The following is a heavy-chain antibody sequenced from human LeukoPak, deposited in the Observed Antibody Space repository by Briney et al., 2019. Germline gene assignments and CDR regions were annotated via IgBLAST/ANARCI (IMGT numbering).Heavy chain of an antibody. D-gene: IGHD6-19*01. J-gene: IGHJ5*02. Sequence: SETLSLTCTVSGGSVSSGSYYWSWIRQHPGKGLEWIGYIYYSGSTYYNPSLKSRVTISVDTSKNQFSLKLSSVTAADTAVYYCARGYSSGWYWFDPWGQGTLVTVSS. CDR2: IYYSGST. CDR1: GGSVSSGSYY. CDR3: ARGYSSGWYWFDP. V-gene: IGHV4-31*03.